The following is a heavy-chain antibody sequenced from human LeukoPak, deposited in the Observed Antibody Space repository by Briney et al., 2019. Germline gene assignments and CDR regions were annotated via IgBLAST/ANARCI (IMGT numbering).Heavy chain of an antibody. CDR2: IHPGDSGT. J-gene: IGHJ4*02. CDR3: ARGGTYSYGSSDY. V-gene: IGHV5-51*01. CDR1: GYRFTNYW. Sequence: GESLKISCKGSGYRFTNYWIGWVRQMPGKGLEWIGIIHPGDSGTRYSPSFQGQVTMSVDESITTAYLQWSSLRASDSAIYYCARGGTYSYGSSDYWGQGTLVTVSS. D-gene: IGHD5-18*01.